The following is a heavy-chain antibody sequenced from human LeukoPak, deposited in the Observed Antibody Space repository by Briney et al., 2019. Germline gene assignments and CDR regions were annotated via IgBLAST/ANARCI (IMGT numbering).Heavy chain of an antibody. CDR2: IKSKTDGGTT. Sequence: PGGALRLSCAASGFTFSNAWLSWVRQAPGKGGEWVGRIKSKTDGGTTDYAAPVKGRFTISRADSKNTLDLQMNSLKTEDTAVYYCTTDLGAAADYWGQGTLVTVSS. D-gene: IGHD1-26*01. CDR1: GFTFSNAW. CDR3: TTDLGAAADY. J-gene: IGHJ4*02. V-gene: IGHV3-15*01.